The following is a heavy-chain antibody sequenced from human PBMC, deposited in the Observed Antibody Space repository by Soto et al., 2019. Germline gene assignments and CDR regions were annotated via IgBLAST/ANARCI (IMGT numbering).Heavy chain of an antibody. V-gene: IGHV1-18*01. J-gene: IGHJ4*02. Sequence: QVEWVQSGSEVKKPGASVKVSCKASGYIFTSYGISWLRQAPGQGLEWLGGTTAFSGNAIYAQRFQGRVPMTTDTXXSTAYMELRSLRSDDTAVYYCARLMTMVTTNYFDSWGQGTLVSVSS. CDR1: GYIFTSYG. CDR2: TTAFSGNA. D-gene: IGHD4-17*01. CDR3: ARLMTMVTTNYFDS.